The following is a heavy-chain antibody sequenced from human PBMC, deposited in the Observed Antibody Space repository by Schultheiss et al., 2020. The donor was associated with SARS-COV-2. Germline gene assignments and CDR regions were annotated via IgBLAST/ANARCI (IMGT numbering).Heavy chain of an antibody. CDR3: AKDWSPTAMVTWYLDQ. V-gene: IGHV3-23*01. CDR1: GFSFSSYG. Sequence: GGSLRLSCAASGFSFSSYGMSWVRQAPGKGLEWFSGISGSGSSTYYEDSVKGRFTISKDNSKNTVFLQMNSLTAEDTAVYFCAKDWSPTAMVTWYLDQWGQGTLVTVSS. CDR2: ISGSGSST. D-gene: IGHD5-18*01. J-gene: IGHJ4*02.